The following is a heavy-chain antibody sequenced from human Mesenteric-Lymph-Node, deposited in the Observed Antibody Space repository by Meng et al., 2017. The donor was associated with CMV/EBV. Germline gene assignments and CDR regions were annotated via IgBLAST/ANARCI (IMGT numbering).Heavy chain of an antibody. Sequence: SETLSLTCAVYGGSFSGYYWSWIRQPPGKGLEWIGEINHSGSTNYNPSLKSRVTISVDTSKNQFSLKLSSVTAADTAVYYCARCVTGTVRWFDPWGQGILVTVSS. D-gene: IGHD1-20*01. CDR2: INHSGST. J-gene: IGHJ5*02. CDR3: ARCVTGTVRWFDP. CDR1: GGSFSGYY. V-gene: IGHV4-34*01.